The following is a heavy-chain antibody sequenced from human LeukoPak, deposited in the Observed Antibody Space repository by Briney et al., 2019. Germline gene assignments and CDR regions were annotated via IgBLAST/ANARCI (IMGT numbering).Heavy chain of an antibody. CDR1: GDSISSYY. D-gene: IGHD2-21*01. Sequence: SETLSLTCTVSGDSISSYYWNWIRQPPGKGLEWIGYIYNSGTTNYNPSLKSRVTISVDTPKNQFSLKLSSVTAADTAVYYCARDHRRAYCSGDCYPNAFDIWGQGTMVTVSS. CDR2: IYNSGTT. V-gene: IGHV4-59*01. J-gene: IGHJ3*02. CDR3: ARDHRRAYCSGDCYPNAFDI.